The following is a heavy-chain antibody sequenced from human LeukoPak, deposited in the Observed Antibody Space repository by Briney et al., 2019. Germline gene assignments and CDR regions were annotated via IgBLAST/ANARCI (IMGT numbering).Heavy chain of an antibody. CDR3: ARTYSSSWKGGYNWFDP. J-gene: IGHJ5*02. CDR2: IIPILGIA. CDR1: GGTFSSYA. D-gene: IGHD6-13*01. V-gene: IGHV1-69*04. Sequence: GASVKVSCKASGGTFSSYAISWVRQAPGQGLEWMGRIIPILGIANYAQKFQGRVTITADKSTSTAYMELSSLRSEDTAAYYCARTYSSSWKGGYNWFDPWGQGTLVTVSS.